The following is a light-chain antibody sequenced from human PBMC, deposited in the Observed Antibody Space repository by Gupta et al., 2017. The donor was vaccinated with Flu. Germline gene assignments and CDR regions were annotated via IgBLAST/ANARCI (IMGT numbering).Light chain of an antibody. V-gene: IGLV2-14*01. CDR1: SSDIGGYDY. J-gene: IGLJ2*01. CDR3: SSYKNANTVVV. Sequence: QSALTQPASVSGSPGQSIAISCTGTSSDIGGYDYVSWYQQHPGNAPKLMRVEVSRRPAGISDRFSGSRSGNTASLTISGLLAEDEAVYYCSSYKNANTVVVFGGGTKMTVL. CDR2: EVS.